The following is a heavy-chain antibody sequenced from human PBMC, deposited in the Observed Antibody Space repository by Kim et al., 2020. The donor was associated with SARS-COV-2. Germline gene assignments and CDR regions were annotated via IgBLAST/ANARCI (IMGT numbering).Heavy chain of an antibody. D-gene: IGHD6-13*01. Sequence: SVKVSCKASGGTFSSYAISWVRQAPGQGLEWMGGIIPIFGTANYAQKFQGRVTITADESTSTAYMELSSLRSEDTAVYYCARVSLNHERSWYGYYDYMDVWGKGTTGTVSS. CDR1: GGTFSSYA. J-gene: IGHJ6*03. V-gene: IGHV1-69*13. CDR3: ARVSLNHERSWYGYYDYMDV. CDR2: IIPIFGTA.